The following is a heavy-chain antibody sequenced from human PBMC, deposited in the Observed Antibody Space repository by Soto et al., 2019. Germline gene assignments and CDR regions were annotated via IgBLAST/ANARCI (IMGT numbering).Heavy chain of an antibody. CDR2: IIPIFGTA. CDR1: GGTFSSYA. V-gene: IGHV1-69*12. D-gene: IGHD4-17*01. Sequence: QVQLVQSGAEVKKPGSSVKVSCKASGGTFSSYAISWVRQAPGQGLEWMGGIIPIFGTANYAQKFQGRVTITADESTSTAYKELSSLRSEDTAVYDCARGGATTVTSDDAFDIWGQGTMVTVSS. J-gene: IGHJ3*02. CDR3: ARGGATTVTSDDAFDI.